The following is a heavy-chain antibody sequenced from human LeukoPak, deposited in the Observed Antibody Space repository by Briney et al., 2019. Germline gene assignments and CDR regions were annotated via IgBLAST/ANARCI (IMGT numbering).Heavy chain of an antibody. D-gene: IGHD6-13*01. CDR2: IFYSGGT. CDR3: ARLDNSWYSPFDY. V-gene: IGHV4-39*01. Sequence: SETLSLSCTVSGGSISSRSYFWGWIRQPPGKGLEWIGTIFYSGGTYYNPSLKSRVTISVDTSKNQFSLRLSSVTAADTAVYYCARLDNSWYSPFDYWGQGTPVRVSS. J-gene: IGHJ4*02. CDR1: GGSISSRSYF.